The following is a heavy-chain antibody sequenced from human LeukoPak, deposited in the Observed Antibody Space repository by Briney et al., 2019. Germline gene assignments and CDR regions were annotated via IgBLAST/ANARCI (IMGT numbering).Heavy chain of an antibody. D-gene: IGHD7-27*01. CDR1: GITFSNYW. J-gene: IGHJ4*02. V-gene: IGHV3-23*01. Sequence: PGGSLRLSCAASGITFSNYWIHWVRQAPGKGLEWVSTITTSDGNTYYADSVKGRFTVSRDNSKNTLFLQMNSLRAEDTAVYYCAKDGGLWVSAHWGDSWGRGTLVTVSS. CDR2: ITTSDGNT. CDR3: AKDGGLWVSAHWGDS.